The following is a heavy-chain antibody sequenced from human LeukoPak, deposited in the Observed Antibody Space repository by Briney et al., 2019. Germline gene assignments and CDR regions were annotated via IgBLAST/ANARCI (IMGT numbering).Heavy chain of an antibody. CDR1: GGSISSYY. D-gene: IGHD1-26*01. CDR3: ARALVGPTAPFDC. CDR2: IFYSGNT. V-gene: IGHV4-59*01. Sequence: SETLSLTCTVSGGSISSYYWSWIRQSPGKGLEWIGYIFYSGNTNYNPSLKSRVTMSVDTSKNQFSLKLSSVTAADTAVYFCARALVGPTAPFDCRGQGTLVTVSS. J-gene: IGHJ4*02.